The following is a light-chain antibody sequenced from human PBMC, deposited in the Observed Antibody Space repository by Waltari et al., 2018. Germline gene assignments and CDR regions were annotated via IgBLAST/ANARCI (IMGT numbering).Light chain of an antibody. CDR3: QQFDNWS. Sequence: EIVLTQSPGTLSLSPGERATLSCRASQSVSSSYLAWYQQKPGQAPRLLIYGASSRATGIPDRFSGSGSGTEFTLTISSLQSADFAIYYCQQFDNWSFGQGTKLEIK. CDR1: QSVSSSY. V-gene: IGKV3-20*01. CDR2: GAS. J-gene: IGKJ2*01.